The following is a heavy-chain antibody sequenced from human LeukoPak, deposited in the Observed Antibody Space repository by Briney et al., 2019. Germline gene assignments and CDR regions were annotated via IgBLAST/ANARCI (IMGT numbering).Heavy chain of an antibody. D-gene: IGHD3-10*01. Sequence: GGSLRLSCAASGFTFSCYSMNWVRQAPGKGLEWVSYISSSSSTIYYADSVKGRFTISRDNAKNSLYLQTNSLRAEDTAVYYCARPPALWFGEFDAFDIWGQGTMVTVSS. V-gene: IGHV3-48*01. CDR1: GFTFSCYS. J-gene: IGHJ3*02. CDR2: ISSSSSTI. CDR3: ARPPALWFGEFDAFDI.